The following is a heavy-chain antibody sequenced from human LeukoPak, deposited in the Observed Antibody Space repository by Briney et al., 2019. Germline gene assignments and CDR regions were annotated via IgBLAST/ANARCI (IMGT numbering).Heavy chain of an antibody. J-gene: IGHJ4*02. CDR1: GFTFSSYA. CDR2: ISSNGGST. D-gene: IGHD3-16*02. Sequence: PGGSLRLSCAASGFTFSSYAMHWVRQAPGKGLEYVSAISSNGGSTYYANSVKGRFTISRDNSKNTLYLQMGSLRAEDMAVYYCARDRALGLRLGELSLHRAFDYWGQGTLVTVSS. CDR3: ARDRALGLRLGELSLHRAFDY. V-gene: IGHV3-64*01.